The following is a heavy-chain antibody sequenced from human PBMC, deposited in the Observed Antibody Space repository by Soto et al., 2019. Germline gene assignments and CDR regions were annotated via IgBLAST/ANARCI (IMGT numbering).Heavy chain of an antibody. J-gene: IGHJ5*02. CDR2: INPSGGST. V-gene: IGHV1-46*01. CDR1: GYTFTSYY. D-gene: IGHD4-4*01. CDR3: ARDYSTRYWFDP. Sequence: QVQLVQSGAEVKKPGASVKVSCKASGYTFTSYYMHWARQAPGQGLEWMGIINPSGGSTSYAQKFQGRVTMTRDTSTSTVYMELSSLRSEDTAVYYCARDYSTRYWFDPWGQGTLVTVSS.